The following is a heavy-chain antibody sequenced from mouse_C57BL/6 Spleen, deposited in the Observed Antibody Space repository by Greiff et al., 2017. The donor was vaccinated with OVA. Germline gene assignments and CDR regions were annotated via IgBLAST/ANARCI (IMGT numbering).Heavy chain of an antibody. V-gene: IGHV14-4*01. CDR2: IDPENGDT. Sequence: VQLQQSGAELVRPGASVKLSCTASGFNIKDDYTHWVKQRPEQGLEWIGWIDPENGDTEYASKFQGKATITADTSSNTAYLQLSSLTSEDTAVYYCTTTGYAMDYWGQGTSVTVSS. CDR3: TTTGYAMDY. CDR1: GFNIKDDY. J-gene: IGHJ4*01.